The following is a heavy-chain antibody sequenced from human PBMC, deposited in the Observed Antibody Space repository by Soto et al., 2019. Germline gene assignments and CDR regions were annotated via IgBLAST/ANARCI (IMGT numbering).Heavy chain of an antibody. J-gene: IGHJ6*02. CDR2: IDWDDDK. Sequence: GSGPTLVNPTQTLTLTCTFSGFSLSTSGMCVSWIRQPPGKALEWLARIDWDDDKYYSTSLKTRLTISKDTSKNQVVLTMTNMDPVDTATYYCARMVIAAADAPYYYGMDVWGQGTTVTVSS. V-gene: IGHV2-70*11. CDR3: ARMVIAAADAPYYYGMDV. D-gene: IGHD6-13*01. CDR1: GFSLSTSGMC.